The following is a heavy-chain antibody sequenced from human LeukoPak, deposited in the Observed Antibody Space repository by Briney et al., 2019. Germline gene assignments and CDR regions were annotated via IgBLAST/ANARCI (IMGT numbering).Heavy chain of an antibody. J-gene: IGHJ4*02. Sequence: GESLKISCKGFGYSFSNYWIGWVRQMPGKGLEWMGIIYPGDSDTRYSPSFQGQVTISADKSLTTAYLQWSSLKASDTAMYYCARRIAVAGTDYFDYWGQGTLVTVSS. D-gene: IGHD6-19*01. CDR1: GYSFSNYW. CDR3: ARRIAVAGTDYFDY. CDR2: IYPGDSDT. V-gene: IGHV5-51*01.